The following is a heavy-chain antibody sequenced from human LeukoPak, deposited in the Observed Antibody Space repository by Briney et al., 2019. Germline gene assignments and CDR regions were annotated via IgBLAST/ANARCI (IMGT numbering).Heavy chain of an antibody. CDR3: ARGARYFDWLLGRAYYYYMDV. J-gene: IGHJ6*03. V-gene: IGHV4-38-2*02. CDR1: GYSISSGYY. D-gene: IGHD3-9*01. Sequence: SETLSLTCTVSGYSISSGYYWGWIRQPPGKGLEWIGSIYHSGSTYYNPSLKSRVTISVDTSKNQFSLKLSSVTAADTAVYYCARGARYFDWLLGRAYYYYMDVWGKGTTVTVSS. CDR2: IYHSGST.